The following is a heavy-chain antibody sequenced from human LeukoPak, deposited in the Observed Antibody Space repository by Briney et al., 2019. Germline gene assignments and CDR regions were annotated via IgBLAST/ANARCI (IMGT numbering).Heavy chain of an antibody. D-gene: IGHD2-2*01. V-gene: IGHV4-59*01. J-gene: IGHJ5*02. CDR1: GGXITNNY. Sequence: PSETLSLTCTVSGGXITNNYWSWIRQPPGKGLQWIGYIHSSGYARYNPSLKSRVTVSLDTSKNQFSLNLNSVTAADTAIYYCARDSPHCSRITDCPGSWFDPWGQGILVTVSS. CDR2: IHSSGYA. CDR3: ARDSPHCSRITDCPGSWFDP.